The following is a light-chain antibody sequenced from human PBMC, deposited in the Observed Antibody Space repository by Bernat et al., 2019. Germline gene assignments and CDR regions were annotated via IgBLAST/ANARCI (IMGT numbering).Light chain of an antibody. J-gene: IGKJ1*01. CDR2: GAS. CDR1: QSVSSTF. Sequence: EIVLTQSPDTLSLSPGERATLSCRASQSVSSTFLAWYQQKPGQAPSLLFYGASSRATGIPDRFSGSGSGTDFTLTISRLEPEDFVVYYCQQYGRSPWTFGQGTKVEIK. CDR3: QQYGRSPWT. V-gene: IGKV3-20*01.